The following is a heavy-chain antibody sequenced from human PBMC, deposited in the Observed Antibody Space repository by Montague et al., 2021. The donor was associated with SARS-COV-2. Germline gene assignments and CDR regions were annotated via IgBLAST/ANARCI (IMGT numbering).Heavy chain of an antibody. CDR3: AKDHITMFRGVFTLGAFDS. V-gene: IGHV3-23*03. D-gene: IGHD3-10*01. CDR1: GFTFSSYS. Sequence: SLRLSLSASGFTFSSYSMSWVRQAPGKGLEWVSVIHSGGSSTYYADSVKGRFTISRDNSKNTLYLQMNSLRAEDTAVYYCAKDHITMFRGVFTLGAFDSWGQGTLVTVSS. J-gene: IGHJ3*02. CDR2: IHSGGSST.